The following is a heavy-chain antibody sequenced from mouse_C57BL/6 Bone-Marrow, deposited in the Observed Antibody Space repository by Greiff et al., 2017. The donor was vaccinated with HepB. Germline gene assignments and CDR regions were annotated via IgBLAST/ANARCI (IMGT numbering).Heavy chain of an antibody. CDR1: GYAFSSSW. Sequence: QVQLQQSGPELVKPGASVKISCKASGYAFSSSWMNWVKQRPGKGLEWIGRIYPGDGDTNYNGKFKGKATLAADKSSSTAYMQLSSLTSEDSAVYFCARNYYGSSSTSLFDYWGQGTTLTVSS. D-gene: IGHD1-1*01. J-gene: IGHJ2*01. V-gene: IGHV1-82*01. CDR2: IYPGDGDT. CDR3: ARNYYGSSSTSLFDY.